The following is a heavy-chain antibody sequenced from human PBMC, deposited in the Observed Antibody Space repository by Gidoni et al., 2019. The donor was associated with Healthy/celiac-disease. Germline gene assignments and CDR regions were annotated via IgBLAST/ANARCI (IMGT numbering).Heavy chain of an antibody. CDR3: ARLEGYYDSFDY. D-gene: IGHD3-22*01. CDR2: IYYSGST. J-gene: IGHJ4*02. V-gene: IGHV4-59*08. CDR1: GGSISSYY. Sequence: QVQLQESGPGLVKPSETLSLTCTVFGGSISSYYWSWIRQPPGKGLEWIGYIYYSGSTNYNPSLKSRVTISVDTSKNQFSLKLSSVTAADTAVYYCARLEGYYDSFDYWGQGTLVTVSS.